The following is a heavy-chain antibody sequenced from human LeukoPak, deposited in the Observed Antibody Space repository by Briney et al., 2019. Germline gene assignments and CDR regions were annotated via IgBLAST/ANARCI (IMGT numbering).Heavy chain of an antibody. V-gene: IGHV1-18*04. D-gene: IGHD3-22*01. Sequence: ASVKVSCKASGYIFTSYGISWVRQAPGQGLEWMGWISVYNSNTNYVQKFQGRVTMTTDTSTSTAYMELRSLRSDDTAVYYCARVQPHRIYYDNSDYPTRNDYWGQGTLVTVSS. CDR2: ISVYNSNT. CDR3: ARVQPHRIYYDNSDYPTRNDY. J-gene: IGHJ4*02. CDR1: GYIFTSYG.